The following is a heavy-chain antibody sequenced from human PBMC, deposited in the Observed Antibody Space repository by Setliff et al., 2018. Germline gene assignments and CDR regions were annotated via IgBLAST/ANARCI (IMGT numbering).Heavy chain of an antibody. CDR3: ARDPWQWLTAFTSAEYFQH. J-gene: IGHJ1*01. Sequence: SVKVSCKASGGTFSSYAISWVRQAPGQGLEWMGRIIPIFGTANYAQKFQGRVTITADKSTSTAYMELSSLRSEDTAVYYCARDPWQWLTAFTSAEYFQHWGQGTLVTVSA. V-gene: IGHV1-69*06. CDR2: IIPIFGTA. CDR1: GGTFSSYA. D-gene: IGHD6-19*01.